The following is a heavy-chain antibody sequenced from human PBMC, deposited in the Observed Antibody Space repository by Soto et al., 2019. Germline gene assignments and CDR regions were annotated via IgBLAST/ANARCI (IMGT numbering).Heavy chain of an antibody. CDR1: GYSFSNYG. CDR2: ISGYSGNT. V-gene: IGHV1-18*01. CDR3: ARDGGMLIVVVPTAILDY. Sequence: QLHLVQSGAEVKKPGASVKVSCKASGYSFSNYGISWVRQAPGQGLEWMGWISGYSGNTNYARKFQGRVTMTTDTSTGTAYMELRSLRSDDTAVYYCARDGGMLIVVVPTAILDYWGQGTLVTVSS. J-gene: IGHJ4*02. D-gene: IGHD2-2*01.